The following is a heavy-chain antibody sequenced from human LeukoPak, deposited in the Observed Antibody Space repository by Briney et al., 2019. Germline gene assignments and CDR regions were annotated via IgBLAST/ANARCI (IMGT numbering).Heavy chain of an antibody. D-gene: IGHD3-10*01. CDR2: MNPNSGNT. J-gene: IGHJ6*03. CDR3: ARGVRGVIITLLYYYYMDV. CDR1: GGTFSSYA. V-gene: IGHV1-8*02. Sequence: ASVKVSCKASGGTFSSYAISWVRQAPGQGLEWMGWMNPNSGNTGYAQKFQGRVTMTRNTSISTAYMELSSLRSEDTAVYYCARGVRGVIITLLYYYYMDVWGKGTTVTISS.